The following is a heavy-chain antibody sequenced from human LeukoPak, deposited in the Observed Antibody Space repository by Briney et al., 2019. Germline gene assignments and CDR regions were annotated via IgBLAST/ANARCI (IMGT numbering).Heavy chain of an antibody. D-gene: IGHD2-15*01. CDR1: GASISIGSFY. CDR3: AGEGDSGYCSGGSCYGWRNLDY. CDR2: IHTSGST. J-gene: IGHJ4*02. Sequence: PSQTLSLTCTVSGASISIGSFYGGWSPQPAGKGLEWIGRIHTSGSTDYSPSLKSRVTISGDTSKNQFSLKLSSVTAADTAVYYCAGEGDSGYCSGGSCYGWRNLDYWGQGTLVTVSS. V-gene: IGHV4-61*02.